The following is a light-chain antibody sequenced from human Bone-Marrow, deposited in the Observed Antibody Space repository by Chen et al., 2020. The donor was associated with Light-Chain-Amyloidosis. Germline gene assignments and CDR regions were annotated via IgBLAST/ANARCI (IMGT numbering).Light chain of an antibody. Sequence: SYELTQPPSVSVSPGQTASITCSGDTLGDKYTSWYQQKPGQSPVLLIYQDKKRPSGIPERFSGSNSGSTATLTISGTQVMDEADYFCQAWDSSIGYVFGFGTTVTVL. V-gene: IGLV3-1*01. CDR3: QAWDSSIGYV. CDR2: QDK. J-gene: IGLJ1*01. CDR1: TLGDKY.